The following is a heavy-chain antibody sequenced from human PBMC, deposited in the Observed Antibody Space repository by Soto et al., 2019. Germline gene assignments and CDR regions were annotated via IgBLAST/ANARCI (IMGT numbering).Heavy chain of an antibody. D-gene: IGHD1-26*01. CDR2: MKGYSGNP. CDR3: ARRRGESYYGLDY. CDR1: GYNSNNYE. Sequence: QVQLLQSGAEVKKPGASVKISSRASGYNSNNYEITWVRQAPAQGLEWMGWMKGYSGNPLYAQNFQGRLNLTRDTSTNTAYLELTSLAYEDTAIYFCARRRGESYYGLDYWGQGTLVTVSS. J-gene: IGHJ4*02. V-gene: IGHV1-8*01.